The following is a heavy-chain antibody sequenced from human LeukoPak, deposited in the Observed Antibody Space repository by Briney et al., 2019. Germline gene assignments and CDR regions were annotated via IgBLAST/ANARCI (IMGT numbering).Heavy chain of an antibody. J-gene: IGHJ2*01. CDR3: ARDTAMAPNWYFDL. CDR1: GYTFTSYG. CDR2: ISAYNGNT. D-gene: IGHD5-18*01. V-gene: IGHV1-18*01. Sequence: ASVKASCKASGYTFTSYGISWVRQAPGQGLEWMGWISAYNGNTNYAQKLQGRVTMTTDTSTSTAYMELRSLRSDDTAVYYCARDTAMAPNWYFDLWGRGTLVTVSS.